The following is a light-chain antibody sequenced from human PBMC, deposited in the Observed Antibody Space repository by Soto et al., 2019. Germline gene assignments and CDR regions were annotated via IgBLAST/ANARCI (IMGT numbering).Light chain of an antibody. Sequence: ESVLTQYPATLALAPGARSTLXCRASQSVSSSLAWYQQRPGQAPRLLIYDASNRAAGIPARFSGSGSGTDFTLTINNLEAEDFAVYYCQQRSNWPMYTFGQGTKV. V-gene: IGKV3-11*01. J-gene: IGKJ2*01. CDR1: QSVSSS. CDR3: QQRSNWPMYT. CDR2: DAS.